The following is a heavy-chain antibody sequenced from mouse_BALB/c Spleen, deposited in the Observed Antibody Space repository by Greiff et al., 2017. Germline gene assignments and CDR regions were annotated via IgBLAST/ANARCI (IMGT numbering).Heavy chain of an antibody. CDR1: GFTFSSYT. D-gene: IGHD2-10*02. CDR2: ISNGGGST. Sequence: EVMLVESGGGLVQPGGSLKLSCAASGFTFSSYTMSWVRQTPEKRLEWVAYISNGGGSTYYPDTVKGRFTISRDNAKNNLYLQMSSLKSEDTAMYYCARSYGNHAWFAYWGQGTLVTVSA. CDR3: ARSYGNHAWFAY. J-gene: IGHJ3*01. V-gene: IGHV5-12-2*01.